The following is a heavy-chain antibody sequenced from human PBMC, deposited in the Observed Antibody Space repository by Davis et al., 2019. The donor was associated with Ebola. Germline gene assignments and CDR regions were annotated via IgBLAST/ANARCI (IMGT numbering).Heavy chain of an antibody. CDR3: ARAWFGESYGIEFDY. CDR1: GYTFTSYG. D-gene: IGHD3-10*01. V-gene: IGHV1-46*03. CDR2: INPSGGST. J-gene: IGHJ4*02. Sequence: AASVKVSCKASGYTFTSYGISWVRQAPGQGLEWMGIINPSGGSTSYAQKFQGRVTMTRDTSTSTVYMELSSLRSEDTAVYYCARAWFGESYGIEFDYWGQGTLVTVSS.